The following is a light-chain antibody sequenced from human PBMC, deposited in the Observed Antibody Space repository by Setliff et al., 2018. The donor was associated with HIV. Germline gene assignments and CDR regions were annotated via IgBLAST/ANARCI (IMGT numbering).Light chain of an antibody. V-gene: IGLV2-23*02. Sequence: LTQPASVSGSPGQSITISCTGTTSDVGSYNLVSWYQQHPGKAPQLMIYEVTKRPSGVSNRFSGSKSGNTASLTISGLQAEDEADYYCCSYEGTLTLVFGGGTKVTVL. CDR3: CSYEGTLTLV. CDR1: TSDVGSYNL. CDR2: EVT. J-gene: IGLJ3*02.